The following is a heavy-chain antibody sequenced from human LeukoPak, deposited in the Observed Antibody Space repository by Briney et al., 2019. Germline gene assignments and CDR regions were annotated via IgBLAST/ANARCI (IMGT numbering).Heavy chain of an antibody. CDR1: GYTFTGYY. CDR2: INPNSGGT. V-gene: IGHV1-2*02. D-gene: IGHD3-22*01. J-gene: IGHJ4*02. CDR3: ARDGYYDSSGYYSIFDY. Sequence: ASVKVSCKASGYTFTGYYMHWVRQAPGQGLEWMGWINPNSGGTNYAQKFQGRVTMTRDTSISTAYMELSRLRSDVTAVYYCARDGYYDSSGYYSIFDYWGQGTLVTVSS.